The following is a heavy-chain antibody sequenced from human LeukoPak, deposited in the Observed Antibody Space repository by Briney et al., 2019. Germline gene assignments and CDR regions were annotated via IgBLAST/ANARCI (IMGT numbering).Heavy chain of an antibody. V-gene: IGHV3-21*01. CDR3: AKERPHGMDV. CDR2: ITSTSTYI. D-gene: IGHD6-6*01. Sequence: GGSLRLSCAASGFTFSSYNMNWVRQAPGKGLEWVSTITSTSTYIAYADSVKGRFTVSRDNADNSLYLQMNSLRDDDTAVYYCAKERPHGMDVWGQGTSVTVS. J-gene: IGHJ6*02. CDR1: GFTFSSYN.